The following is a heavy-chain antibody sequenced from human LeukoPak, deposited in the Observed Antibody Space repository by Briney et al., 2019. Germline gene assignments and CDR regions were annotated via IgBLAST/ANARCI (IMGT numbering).Heavy chain of an antibody. CDR2: IYYSGST. J-gene: IGHJ5*02. CDR3: ARDRGYYGSGSYYSPNWFDP. V-gene: IGHV4-59*01. D-gene: IGHD3-10*01. Sequence: SETLSLTCTVSGGSISSYYWNWIRQTPGKGLEWIGYIYYSGSTNYNPSLKSRVTISVDTSKNQFSLNLTSVTAADTAVYYCARDRGYYGSGSYYSPNWFDPWGQGTLVTVSS. CDR1: GGSISSYY.